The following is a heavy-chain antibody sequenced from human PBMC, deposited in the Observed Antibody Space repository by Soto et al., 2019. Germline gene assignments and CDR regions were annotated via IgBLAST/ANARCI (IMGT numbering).Heavy chain of an antibody. D-gene: IGHD3-3*01. J-gene: IGHJ4*02. CDR2: MSPSSGAT. V-gene: IGHV1-8*01. CDR3: ARTIYGVATYYFDY. Sequence: QVQLVQCGAEVKKPGASVKVSCKASGYTFTSYDISWVRQATGQGLEWMGWMSPSSGATGIVQKFKGRVTVTRATSIRTAYMEVTSLTSEDTAVYYCARTIYGVATYYFDYWGQGTLVTASS. CDR1: GYTFTSYD.